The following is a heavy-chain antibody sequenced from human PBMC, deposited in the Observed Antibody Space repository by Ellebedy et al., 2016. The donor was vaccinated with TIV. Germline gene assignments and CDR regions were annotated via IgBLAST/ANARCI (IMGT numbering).Heavy chain of an antibody. CDR3: ASWQDNWNS. CDR2: IYYSGST. D-gene: IGHD1-20*01. CDR1: GGTISSYY. V-gene: IGHV4-59*08. J-gene: IGHJ4*02. Sequence: MPSETLSLTCTVSGGTISSYYWSWIRQPPGKGLEWIGYIYYSGSTNYNPSLKSRVTISVDTSKNQFSLKLSSVTAADTAVYYCASWQDNWNSWGQGTLVTVSS.